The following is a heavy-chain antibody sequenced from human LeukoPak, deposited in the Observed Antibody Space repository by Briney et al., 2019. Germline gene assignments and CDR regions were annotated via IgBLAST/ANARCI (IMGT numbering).Heavy chain of an antibody. D-gene: IGHD3-3*01. CDR3: ARLPLLYDFWSGYHSPFFDY. CDR2: INHSGST. J-gene: IGHJ4*02. V-gene: IGHV4-34*01. Sequence: PSETLSLTCAVYGGSFSGYYWSWIRQPPGKGLEWIGEINHSGSTNYNPSLKSRVTISVDTSKNQFSLKLSSVTAADTAVYYCARLPLLYDFWSGYHSPFFDYWGQGTLVTVSS. CDR1: GGSFSGYY.